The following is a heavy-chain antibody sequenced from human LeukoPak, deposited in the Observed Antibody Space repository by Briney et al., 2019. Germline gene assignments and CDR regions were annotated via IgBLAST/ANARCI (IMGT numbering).Heavy chain of an antibody. CDR3: ARGALPGSYRPPFFDY. CDR1: GFTFSTYA. J-gene: IGHJ4*02. CDR2: ISYGGSDK. D-gene: IGHD1-26*01. V-gene: IGHV3-30-3*01. Sequence: GKSLRLSCTTSGFTFSTYAMHWVRQAPGKGLEWVAVISYGGSDKYYTDSVKGRFSISRDNSKNTLYLQMNSLRAEDTAVYYCARGALPGSYRPPFFDYWGQGTLVTVSS.